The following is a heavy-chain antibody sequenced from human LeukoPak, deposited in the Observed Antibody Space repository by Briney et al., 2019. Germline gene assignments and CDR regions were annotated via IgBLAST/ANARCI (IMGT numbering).Heavy chain of an antibody. J-gene: IGHJ4*02. D-gene: IGHD5-18*01. CDR3: ARSQTWIQLWFFDY. V-gene: IGHV3-20*04. CDR1: GFTFEDYG. CDR2: INWNGGST. Sequence: GGSLRLSCAASGFTFEDYGMSGVRQAPGKGLEWVFGINWNGGSTGYADSVKGRFTISRDNAKNSLYLQMNSLRAEDTALYYCARSQTWIQLWFFDYWGQGTLVTVSS.